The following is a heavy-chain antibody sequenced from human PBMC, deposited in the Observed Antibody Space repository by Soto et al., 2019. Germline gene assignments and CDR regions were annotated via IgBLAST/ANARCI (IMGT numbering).Heavy chain of an antibody. CDR3: AKDSQLREDIVVVVAAGFDY. CDR2: ISWNSGSI. D-gene: IGHD2-15*01. CDR1: GFTFDDYA. J-gene: IGHJ4*02. V-gene: IGHV3-9*01. Sequence: SLRLSCAASGFTFDDYAMHWVRQAPGKGLEWVSGISWNSGSIGYADSVKGRFTISRDNAKNSLYLQMNSLRAEDTALYYCAKDSQLREDIVVVVAAGFDYWGQGTLVTVSS.